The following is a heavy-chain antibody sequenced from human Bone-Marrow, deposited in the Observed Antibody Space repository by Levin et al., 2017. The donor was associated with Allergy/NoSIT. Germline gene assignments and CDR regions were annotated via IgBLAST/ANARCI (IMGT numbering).Heavy chain of an antibody. CDR3: GMDPNGDYIGAFDF. Sequence: ETLSLTCAASGFTFSRYAMTWVRQAPGKGLEWVSSITGSGSGTYYADSVQGRFTISRDNSQNTLYLQMISLRAEDTALYYCGMDPNGDYIGAFDFWGQGTMVTVSS. D-gene: IGHD4-17*01. CDR2: ITGSGSGT. J-gene: IGHJ3*01. V-gene: IGHV3-23*01. CDR1: GFTFSRYA.